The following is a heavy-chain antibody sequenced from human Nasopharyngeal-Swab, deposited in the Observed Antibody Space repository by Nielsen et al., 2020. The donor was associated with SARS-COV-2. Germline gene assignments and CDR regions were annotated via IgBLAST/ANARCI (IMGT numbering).Heavy chain of an antibody. CDR3: AKCGGDCRGRSVYFDY. CDR2: ISYDGSNK. D-gene: IGHD2-21*02. Sequence: VRQAPGKGLEWVAVISYDGSNKYYADSVKGRFTISRDNSKNTLHLQMNSLRAEDTAVYYCAKCGGDCRGRSVYFDYWGQGTLVTVSS. V-gene: IGHV3-30*18. J-gene: IGHJ4*02.